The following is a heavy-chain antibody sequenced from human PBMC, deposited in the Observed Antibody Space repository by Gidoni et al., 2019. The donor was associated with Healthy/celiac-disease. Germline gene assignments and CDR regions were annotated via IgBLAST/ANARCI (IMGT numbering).Heavy chain of an antibody. CDR3: ARDEEQWLVRSWYFDL. D-gene: IGHD6-19*01. Sequence: FTFSDYYMSWIRQAPGKGLEWVSYISSSGSTIYYADSLTGRLTISRDNAKNSLYLQMNSLSAEDTAVYYCARDEEQWLVRSWYFDLWGRGTLVTVSS. J-gene: IGHJ2*01. V-gene: IGHV3-11*01. CDR1: FTFSDYY. CDR2: ISSSGSTI.